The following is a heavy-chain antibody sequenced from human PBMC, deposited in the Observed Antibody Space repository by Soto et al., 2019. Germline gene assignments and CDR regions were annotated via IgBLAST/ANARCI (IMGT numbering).Heavy chain of an antibody. CDR2: ISGSGGST. CDR1: GLTFSSYA. Sequence: PGGSLRLSCAASGLTFSSYAMSWVRQAPGKGLEWVSAISGSGGSTYYADSVKGRFTISRDNSKNTLYLQMNSLRAEDTAVYYCAKDISSSGYLPWPLPYYYYGMDVWGQGTTVTVSS. CDR3: AKDISSSGYLPWPLPYYYYGMDV. D-gene: IGHD3-22*01. J-gene: IGHJ6*02. V-gene: IGHV3-23*01.